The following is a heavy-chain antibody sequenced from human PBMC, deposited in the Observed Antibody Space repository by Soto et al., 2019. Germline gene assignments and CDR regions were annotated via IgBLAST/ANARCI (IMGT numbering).Heavy chain of an antibody. D-gene: IGHD4-17*01. J-gene: IGHJ3*02. CDR1: GGSISSSSYY. CDR2: IYYSGST. CDR3: ARPTNQDYGDYDAFDI. V-gene: IGHV4-39*01. Sequence: QLQLQESGPGLVKPSETLSLTCTVSGGSISSSSYYWGWIRQPPGKGLEWIGSIYYSGSTYYNPSLKSRVTISVDTSKNQFSLKLSSVTAADTAVYYCARPTNQDYGDYDAFDIWGQGTMVTVSS.